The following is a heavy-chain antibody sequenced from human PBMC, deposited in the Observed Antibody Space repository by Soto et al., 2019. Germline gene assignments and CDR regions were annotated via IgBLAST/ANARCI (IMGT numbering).Heavy chain of an antibody. D-gene: IGHD1-26*01. CDR2: IYSTGLT. CDR3: ERRSGGSSPYHAFDI. CDR1: GGSINSYY. V-gene: IGHV4-4*07. J-gene: IGHJ3*02. Sequence: SETLSLTCTVSGGSINSYYWTWIRQPAGKGLEWIGRIYSTGLTTYNPSLKSRVTMSVDTSKNQLSLELSSVTAADTALYYCERRSGGSSPYHAFDIWGQGTMVTVSS.